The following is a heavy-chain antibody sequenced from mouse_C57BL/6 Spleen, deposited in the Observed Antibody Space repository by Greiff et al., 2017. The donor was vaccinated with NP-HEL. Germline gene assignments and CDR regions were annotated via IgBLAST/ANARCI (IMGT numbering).Heavy chain of an antibody. V-gene: IGHV5-17*01. Sequence: EVKLEESGGGLVKPGGSLKLSCAASGFTFSDYGMHWVRQAPEKGLEWVAYISSGSSTIYYADTVKGRFTISRDNAKNTLFLQMTSLRLEATAMYYCARGYYSGSSSSYWYFDVWGTGTTVTVSS. CDR2: ISSGSSTI. CDR1: GFTFSDYG. J-gene: IGHJ1*03. D-gene: IGHD1-1*01. CDR3: ARGYYSGSSSSYWYFDV.